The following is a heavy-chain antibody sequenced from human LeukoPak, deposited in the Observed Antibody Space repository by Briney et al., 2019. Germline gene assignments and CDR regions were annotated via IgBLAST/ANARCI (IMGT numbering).Heavy chain of an antibody. Sequence: ASVKLSCKGSVYSFTSFGFSWVRQAPGQGLEWMGWISAYNGNTNYAQKFQDRVSMTADASTSTAYMELRSLSSDDTAIYYCARGDKYFYYYMDVWGKGTTVTVSS. CDR3: ARGDKYFYYYMDV. J-gene: IGHJ6*03. CDR1: VYSFTSFG. CDR2: ISAYNGNT. V-gene: IGHV1-18*01. D-gene: IGHD2-15*01.